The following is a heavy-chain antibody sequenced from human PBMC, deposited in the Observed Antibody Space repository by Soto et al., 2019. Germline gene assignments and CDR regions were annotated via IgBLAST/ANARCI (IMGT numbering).Heavy chain of an antibody. Sequence: QVQLVQSGAEVKKPGASVKVSCKASGYTFTNYAMHWVRQAPGQRLEWMGWIDAGNGNTKYSQKFQDRVTITRDTSASTAYMELSSLTSEDTAVYYCARDSHGCDYWGQGTLVTVSS. CDR1: GYTFTNYA. D-gene: IGHD6-19*01. J-gene: IGHJ4*02. CDR3: ARDSHGCDY. V-gene: IGHV1-3*01. CDR2: IDAGNGNT.